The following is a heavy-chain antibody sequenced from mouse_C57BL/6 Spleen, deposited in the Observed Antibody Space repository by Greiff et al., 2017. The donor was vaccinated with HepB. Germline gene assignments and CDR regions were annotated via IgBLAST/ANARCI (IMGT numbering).Heavy chain of an antibody. Sequence: EVKLMESGGGLVKPGGSLKLSCAASGFTFSSYAMSWVRQTPEKRLEWVATISDGGSYTYYPDNVKGRFTISRDNAKNNLYLQMSHLKSEDTAMYYCAREEGLTGKGCAMDYWGQGTSVTVSS. CDR2: ISDGGSYT. CDR3: AREEGLTGKGCAMDY. D-gene: IGHD4-1*01. J-gene: IGHJ4*01. V-gene: IGHV5-4*01. CDR1: GFTFSSYA.